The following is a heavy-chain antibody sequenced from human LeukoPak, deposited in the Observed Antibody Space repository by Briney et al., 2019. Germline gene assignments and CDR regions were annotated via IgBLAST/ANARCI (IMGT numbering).Heavy chain of an antibody. J-gene: IGHJ3*02. CDR2: ISYDGNIK. CDR1: GFTFRNYG. D-gene: IGHD3-3*01. Sequence: GGSLRLSCAASGFTFRNYGMNWVRQAPGKGLEWVAIISYDGNIKYYADSVKGRFTISRDNAKNSLYLQMNSLRAEDTAVYYCARARFLEWLLAGAFDIWGQGTMVTVPS. CDR3: ARARFLEWLLAGAFDI. V-gene: IGHV3-30*03.